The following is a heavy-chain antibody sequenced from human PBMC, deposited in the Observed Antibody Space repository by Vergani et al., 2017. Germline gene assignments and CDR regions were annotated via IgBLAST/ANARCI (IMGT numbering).Heavy chain of an antibody. CDR2: INAGNGNT. CDR3: AGDSRAESMDV. CDR1: GYTFTSYA. V-gene: IGHV1-3*01. J-gene: IGHJ6*02. Sequence: QVQLVQSGAEVKKPGASVKVSCKASGYTFTSYAIHWVRQAPGQRLEWMGWINAGNGNTKYSQKFQGRGTITRDTSASTAYMELSSLRSEDTAVYYCAGDSRAESMDVWGQGTTVTVSS.